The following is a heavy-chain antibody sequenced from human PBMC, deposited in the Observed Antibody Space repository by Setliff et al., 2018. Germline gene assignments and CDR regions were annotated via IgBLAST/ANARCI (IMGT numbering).Heavy chain of an antibody. J-gene: IGHJ6*04. D-gene: IGHD3-3*02. CDR3: ARDGLGAFSLRSMDV. V-gene: IGHV4-61*09. Sequence: PSETLSLTCTVSGGSISSGSNYWSWIRQPAGRGLEWIGHIDPSGNTNYHPSLKSRVTISVDTSKNQVSLKLTSVTVADTAVYYCARDGLGAFSLRSMDVWGKGTTVTVSS. CDR1: GGSISSGSNY. CDR2: IDPSGNT.